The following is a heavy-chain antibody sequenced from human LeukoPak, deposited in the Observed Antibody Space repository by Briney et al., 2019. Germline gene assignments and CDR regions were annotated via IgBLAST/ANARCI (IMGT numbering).Heavy chain of an antibody. J-gene: IGHJ4*02. V-gene: IGHV3-20*04. Sequence: GGSLRLSCAASGFTSEDYGMSWVRQISGRGLEWVSGINWNGDTTAYVDSVKGRFTISRDNAKKSLYLQMNSVRVEDTALYYCARTPWTSAVVRGEFDDWGQGTLVTVSS. D-gene: IGHD4-23*01. CDR2: INWNGDTT. CDR3: ARTPWTSAVVRGEFDD. CDR1: GFTSEDYG.